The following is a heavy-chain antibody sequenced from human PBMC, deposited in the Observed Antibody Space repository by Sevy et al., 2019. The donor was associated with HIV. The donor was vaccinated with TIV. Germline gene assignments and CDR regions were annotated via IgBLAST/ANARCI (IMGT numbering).Heavy chain of an antibody. CDR3: ARDSRTYPYYFDH. CDR1: GGSVSSGSYF. J-gene: IGHJ4*02. D-gene: IGHD2-2*01. CDR2: IHYSGST. V-gene: IGHV4-61*01. Sequence: SETLSLTWTVSGGSVSSGSYFWSWLRQPPGKGLEWFGYIHYSGSTNYNPSLKSRVTISVDTSKNQFSLNLSSVTAADTAVYYCARDSRTYPYYFDHWGQGTLVTVSS.